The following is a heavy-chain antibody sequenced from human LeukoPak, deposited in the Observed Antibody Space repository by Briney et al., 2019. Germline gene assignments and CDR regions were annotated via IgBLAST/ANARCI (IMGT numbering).Heavy chain of an antibody. Sequence: SETLSLTCAVSGDSIKNGAYTWSWIRQPPGKGLDWIGDIYHSGSTNYNPSLKSRVTLSVDMSKNQFSLNLSSVTAADTAVYWCARQRTVSTTRGFDIWGQGTMVTVSS. D-gene: IGHD5/OR15-5a*01. CDR3: ARQRTVSTTRGFDI. V-gene: IGHV4-30-2*01. J-gene: IGHJ3*02. CDR2: IYHSGST. CDR1: GDSIKNGAYT.